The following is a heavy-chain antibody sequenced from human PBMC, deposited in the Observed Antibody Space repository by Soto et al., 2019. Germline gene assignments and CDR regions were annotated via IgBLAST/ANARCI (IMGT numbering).Heavy chain of an antibody. J-gene: IGHJ4*02. CDR3: AQYYDTFDY. V-gene: IGHV4-39*01. D-gene: IGHD3-22*01. CDR1: GASISTNTYF. Sequence: SEPLSLTCTVSGASISTNTYFWGWIRQPPGKGLEWIGTIRHSGNTYKNPSFETRVTMSVDTSKNQFSLNLRSVSPADTAMYYCAQYYDTFDYWGQGALVTVSS. CDR2: IRHSGNT.